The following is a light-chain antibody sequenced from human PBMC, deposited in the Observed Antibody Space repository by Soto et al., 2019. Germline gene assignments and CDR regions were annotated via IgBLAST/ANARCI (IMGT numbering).Light chain of an antibody. CDR3: GTWDNSLSAGA. J-gene: IGLJ2*01. CDR1: SSNIGNNY. V-gene: IGLV1-51*01. CDR2: DNN. Sequence: QSVLTQPPSVSAAPGQKVTISCSGSSSNIGNNYVSWYQQLPGTSPKLLIFDNNKRPSGIPDRSSGSKSGTSATLDITGRQTGDEADYYCGTWDNSLSAGAFGGGTKLTVL.